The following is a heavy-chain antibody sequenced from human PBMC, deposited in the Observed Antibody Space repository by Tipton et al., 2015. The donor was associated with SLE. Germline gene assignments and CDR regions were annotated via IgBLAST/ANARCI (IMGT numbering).Heavy chain of an antibody. V-gene: IGHV4-61*02. CDR1: GGSISSGYYY. CDR3: ASSGYSTGPGAFDF. J-gene: IGHJ3*01. Sequence: TLSLTCTVSGGSISSGYYYWSWIRQPAGKGLEWIGRVYASGSTHYNPSLNSRVIIAVDTSKNQFSLKLTSVTAADTAVYYCASSGYSTGPGAFDFWGQGTLVTVSS. D-gene: IGHD6-19*01. CDR2: VYASGST.